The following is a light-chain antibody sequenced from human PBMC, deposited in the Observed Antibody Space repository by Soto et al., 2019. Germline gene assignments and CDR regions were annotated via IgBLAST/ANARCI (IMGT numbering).Light chain of an antibody. CDR2: GNS. V-gene: IGLV1-40*01. CDR1: SSNIGAGYD. Sequence: QSVLTQPPSVSGAPGQRVTISCTGSSSNIGAGYDVHWYQQLPGTAPKLLIYGNSNRPSGVPDRFSGSKSGTSASLAITGLQAEDEADDSCQSYDSSLSGSIFGGGTKLTVL. CDR3: QSYDSSLSGSI. J-gene: IGLJ2*01.